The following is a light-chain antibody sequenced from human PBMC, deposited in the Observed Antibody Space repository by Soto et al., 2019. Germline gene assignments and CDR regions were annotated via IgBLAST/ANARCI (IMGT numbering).Light chain of an antibody. CDR3: QQYNNWPRT. CDR2: GPS. CDR1: QSVGGN. V-gene: IGKV3-15*01. Sequence: EIVMTQSPGTLSVSPGERGTVSCRASQSVGGNLAWYQQKPGQAPRLLIYGPSTRATGIPARFSGSGSGTEFTLTISSPQAEDFAVYYCQQYNNWPRTFGQGTKVEVK. J-gene: IGKJ1*01.